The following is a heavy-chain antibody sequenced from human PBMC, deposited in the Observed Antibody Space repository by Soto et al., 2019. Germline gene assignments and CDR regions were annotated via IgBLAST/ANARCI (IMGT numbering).Heavy chain of an antibody. CDR2: MNPNSGNT. CDR1: GYTFTSYD. J-gene: IGHJ4*02. V-gene: IGHV1-8*01. Sequence: QVQLVQSGAEVKKPGASVKVSCKASGYTFTSYDINWVRQATGQGLEWMGWMNPNSGNTGYAQKFQGRVTMTRNTSISTAYMELSSLRSEDTAVYYCARGSRRLLWFGEYAYYFDYWGQGTLVTVSS. CDR3: ARGSRRLLWFGEYAYYFDY. D-gene: IGHD3-10*01.